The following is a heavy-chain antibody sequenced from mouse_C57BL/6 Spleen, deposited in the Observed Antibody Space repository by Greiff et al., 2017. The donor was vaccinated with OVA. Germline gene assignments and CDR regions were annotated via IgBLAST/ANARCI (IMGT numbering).Heavy chain of an antibody. V-gene: IGHV7-3*01. CDR3: ERSPRGRGGYFDY. J-gene: IGHJ2*01. Sequence: EVQLVESGGGLVQPGGSLSLSCAASGFTFTDYYMRWVRQPPGKALEWLGFIRNKANGYTTEYSASVKGRFTNSRDNSQSILYLQMNARRAEDSATYYCERSPRGRGGYFDYWGQGTTLTVSS. CDR1: GFTFTDYY. CDR2: IRNKANGYTT. D-gene: IGHD3-3*01.